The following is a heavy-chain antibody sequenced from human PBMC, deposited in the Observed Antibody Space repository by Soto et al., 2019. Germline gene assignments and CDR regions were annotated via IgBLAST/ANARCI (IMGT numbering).Heavy chain of an antibody. D-gene: IGHD5-18*01. CDR3: ARQEVDTGYYGMDV. J-gene: IGHJ6*02. CDR2: IYPGDSDT. CDR1: GYRFTSYW. Sequence: PGESLKISCKGAGYRFTSYWIAWVRQMPGKGLEWMGIIYPGDSDTRYSPSFQGQVTISADKSISTAYLHWSSLKASDTAMYYCARQEVDTGYYGMDVWGQGTTVTVSS. V-gene: IGHV5-51*01.